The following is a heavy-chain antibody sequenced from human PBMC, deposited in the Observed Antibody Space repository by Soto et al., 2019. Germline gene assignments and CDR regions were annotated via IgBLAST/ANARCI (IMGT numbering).Heavy chain of an antibody. V-gene: IGHV3-23*01. CDR1: GFTFSSYA. D-gene: IGHD3-10*01. CDR2: IGVSGDTT. J-gene: IGHJ4*02. CDR3: AKVRRFGELRSLY. Sequence: EVQLLESGGGLVQPGGSLRLSCAASGFTFSSYAMSWVRQAPGKGLEWVSAIGVSGDTTYYADSVKGRFTISRDNSKNTLYLQTGRLRAEETAVYYCAKVRRFGELRSLYWGQGTLVTVSS.